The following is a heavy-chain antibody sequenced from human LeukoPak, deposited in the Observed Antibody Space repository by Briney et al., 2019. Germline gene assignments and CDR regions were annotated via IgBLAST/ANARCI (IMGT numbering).Heavy chain of an antibody. CDR3: ARTQSAAAGSLHFDY. J-gene: IGHJ4*02. D-gene: IGHD6-13*01. CDR2: INQDGSVK. Sequence: GGSLRLSCAASGFIVSSKYMSWVRQAPGKGLEWVANINQDGSVKYYVDSVKGRFTISRDNAKNLLYQQMNSLRAEDTAVYYCARTQSAAAGSLHFDYWGQGTLVTVSS. V-gene: IGHV3-7*01. CDR1: GFIVSSKY.